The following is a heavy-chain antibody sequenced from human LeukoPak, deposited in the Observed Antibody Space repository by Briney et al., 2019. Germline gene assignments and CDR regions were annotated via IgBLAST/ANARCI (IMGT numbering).Heavy chain of an antibody. CDR3: AKGPGGYSSGWCFDY. CDR2: IRDDVSNK. CDR1: GFTFSIYG. Sequence: QPGGSLRLSCAASGFTFSIYGIHWVRQAPGKGLEWVAFIRDDVSNKYYADSVKGRFTISRDNSKNTLYLHMNSMRAEATAVSYCAKGPGGYSSGWCFDYWGQGPLVTVSS. V-gene: IGHV3-30*02. D-gene: IGHD6-19*01. J-gene: IGHJ4*02.